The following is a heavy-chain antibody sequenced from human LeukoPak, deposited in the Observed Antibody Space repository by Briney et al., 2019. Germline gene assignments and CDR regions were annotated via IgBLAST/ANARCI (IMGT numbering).Heavy chain of an antibody. CDR3: AKIGGTYYYGSGSSQFDY. CDR1: GFTFSSYG. D-gene: IGHD3-10*01. Sequence: GGSLRLSCAASGFTFSSYGMNWVRQAPGKGLERVAFIRYDGSNKYYADSVKGRFTIPRDNSKNTLYLHMNSLRAEDTAVYYCAKIGGTYYYGSGSSQFDYWGQGTLVTVSS. J-gene: IGHJ4*02. V-gene: IGHV3-30*02. CDR2: IRYDGSNK.